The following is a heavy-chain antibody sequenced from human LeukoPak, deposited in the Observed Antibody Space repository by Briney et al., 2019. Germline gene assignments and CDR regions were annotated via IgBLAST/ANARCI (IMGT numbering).Heavy chain of an antibody. D-gene: IGHD6-19*01. CDR3: AKDPRLKRSYSSGWNLFDY. V-gene: IGHV3-30*18. CDR1: GFTFSSYG. Sequence: GRSLRLSCAASGFTFSSYGMHWVRQAPGKGLEWVAVISYDGSNKYYADSVKGRFTISRDNSKNTLYLQMNSLRAEDAAVYYCAKDPRLKRSYSSGWNLFDYWGQGTLVTVSS. J-gene: IGHJ4*02. CDR2: ISYDGSNK.